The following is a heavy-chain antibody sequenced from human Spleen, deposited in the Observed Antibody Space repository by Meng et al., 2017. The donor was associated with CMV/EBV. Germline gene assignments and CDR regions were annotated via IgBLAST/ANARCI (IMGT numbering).Heavy chain of an antibody. D-gene: IGHD6-13*01. CDR1: GFTFSNVW. J-gene: IGHJ4*02. CDR3: ATDWSRQLLGS. Sequence: CAASGFTFSNVWMGWVRQAPGKGLEWVGRIKTKIDGETTDFAAPVKGRFSISRDDSKNTLYLQMNSLKAEDTAVYYCATDWSRQLLGSWGQGTLVTVSS. V-gene: IGHV3-15*01. CDR2: IKTKIDGETT.